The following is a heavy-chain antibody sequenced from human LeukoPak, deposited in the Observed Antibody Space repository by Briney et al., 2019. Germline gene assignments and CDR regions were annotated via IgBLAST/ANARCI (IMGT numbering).Heavy chain of an antibody. CDR1: GYGFTGYY. J-gene: IGHJ4*02. Sequence: ASVKVSCKASGYGFTGYYMHWVRQAPGQGLEWMGWINPNSGGTNYAQKFQGRVTMTRDTSISTAYMELRRLRSDDTAVYYCARDYYYDSTGSYSAPGYWGQGTLVTVSS. CDR2: INPNSGGT. CDR3: ARDYYYDSTGSYSAPGY. V-gene: IGHV1-2*02. D-gene: IGHD3-22*01.